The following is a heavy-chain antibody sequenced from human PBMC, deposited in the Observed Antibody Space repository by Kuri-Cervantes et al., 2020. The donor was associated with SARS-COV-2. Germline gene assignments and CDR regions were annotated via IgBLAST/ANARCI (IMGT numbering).Heavy chain of an antibody. Sequence: SETLSLTCTVSGGSISSSSYYWGWIRQPPGKGLEWIGEINHSGSTNYNPSLKSRVTISVDTSKNQFSLKLSSVTAADTAVYYCARRATSRPRWYFDLWGRGTLVTVSS. V-gene: IGHV4-39*07. D-gene: IGHD5-12*01. CDR2: INHSGST. J-gene: IGHJ2*01. CDR3: ARRATSRPRWYFDL. CDR1: GGSISSSSYY.